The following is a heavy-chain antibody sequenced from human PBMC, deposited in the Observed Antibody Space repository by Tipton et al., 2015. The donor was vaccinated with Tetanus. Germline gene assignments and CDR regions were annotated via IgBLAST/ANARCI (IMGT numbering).Heavy chain of an antibody. CDR2: IYYSGST. J-gene: IGHJ4*02. D-gene: IGHD2-2*01. CDR3: ARVSPSGRGGYQLLYFDY. CDR1: GGSISSYY. V-gene: IGHV4-59*01. Sequence: GLVKPSETLSLTCTVSGGSISSYYWSWIRQPPGKGLEWIGYIYYSGSTNYNPSLKSRVTISVDTSKNQFSLKLSSVTAAETAVYYCARVSPSGRGGYQLLYFDYWGQGTLVPVPS.